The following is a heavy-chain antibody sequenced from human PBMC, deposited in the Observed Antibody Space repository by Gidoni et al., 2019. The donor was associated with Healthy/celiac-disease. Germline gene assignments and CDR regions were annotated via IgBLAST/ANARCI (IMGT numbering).Heavy chain of an antibody. V-gene: IGHV1-18*01. CDR2: ISPYNGNT. CDR1: GYTFTSYG. D-gene: IGHD1-1*01. Sequence: QVQLVQSGAEVKKPGASGKVSCQASGYTFTSYGISWVRQATGQGLEWMGWISPYNGNTTYAQKLQGRVTMTTDTSTSTAYMGLRGLRSDDTAVYSCARDRLERRLGWFDPWGQGTLVTVSS. CDR3: ARDRLERRLGWFDP. J-gene: IGHJ5*02.